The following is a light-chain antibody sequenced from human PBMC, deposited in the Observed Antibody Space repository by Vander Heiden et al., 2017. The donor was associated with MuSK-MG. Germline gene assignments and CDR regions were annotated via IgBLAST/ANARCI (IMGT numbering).Light chain of an antibody. Sequence: SYELTQPASVSVSPGQKTSITCSGDKLGDKYVGWYQQKPGQSPVLVIYQDHKRPSAIPERFSGSNSGNTATLTIRGTQAMAEADYYCQVSDSSTALFGGGTKLTVL. V-gene: IGLV3-1*01. CDR1: KLGDKY. CDR2: QDH. J-gene: IGLJ2*01. CDR3: QVSDSSTAL.